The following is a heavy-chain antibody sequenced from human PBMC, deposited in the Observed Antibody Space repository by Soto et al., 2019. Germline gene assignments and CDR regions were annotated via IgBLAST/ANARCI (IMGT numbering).Heavy chain of an antibody. D-gene: IGHD6-19*01. J-gene: IGHJ6*02. V-gene: IGHV4-39*01. CDR2: IYYSGST. CDR3: ASVAGANNYYYYYGMDV. CDR1: GGSISSSSYY. Sequence: SETLSLTCTVSGGSISSSSYYWGWIRQRPGKGLEWIGSIYYSGSTYYNPSLKSRVTISVDTSKNQFSLKLSSVTAADTAVYYCASVAGANNYYYYYGMDVWGQGTTVTVSS.